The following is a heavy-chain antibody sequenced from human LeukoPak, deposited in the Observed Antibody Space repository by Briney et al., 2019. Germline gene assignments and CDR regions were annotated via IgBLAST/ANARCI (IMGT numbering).Heavy chain of an antibody. CDR3: ARDGYSYGLGWFDP. D-gene: IGHD5-18*01. CDR2: IYYSGST. V-gene: IGHV4-59*01. J-gene: IGHJ5*02. CDR1: GGSISSYY. Sequence: SETLSLTCTVSGGSISSYYWSWIRQPPGRGLEWIGYIYYSGSTNYNHSLRSRVTISVDTSKNQFSLRLTSVTAADTAVYFCARDGYSYGLGWFDPWGQGTLVTVSS.